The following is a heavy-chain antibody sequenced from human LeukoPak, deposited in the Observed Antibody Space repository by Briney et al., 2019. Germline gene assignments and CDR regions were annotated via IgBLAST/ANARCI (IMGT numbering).Heavy chain of an antibody. J-gene: IGHJ4*02. Sequence: GESLKISCKGSGYSFTNYWIAWVRQMPGKGLEWMGIIYPGDSDTRYSPSFEGQVSISVDKSINTAYLQWSSLKASDTAMYFCARPGSGPIASFDYWGQGTLVTVSS. D-gene: IGHD2-15*01. V-gene: IGHV5-51*01. CDR2: IYPGDSDT. CDR3: ARPGSGPIASFDY. CDR1: GYSFTNYW.